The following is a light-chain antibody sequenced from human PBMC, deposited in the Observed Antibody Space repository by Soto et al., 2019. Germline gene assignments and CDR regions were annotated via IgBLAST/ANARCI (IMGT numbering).Light chain of an antibody. CDR2: GAS. CDR3: QQYGSSPLT. V-gene: IGKV3-20*01. CDR1: QSVSSSY. J-gene: IGKJ3*01. Sequence: EIVLTQSPGTLSLSPGERATLSCRASQSVSSSYLAWYQQKPGQAPRLLIYGASSRDTGIPDRFSGSGSGTDFTLTISRLEPEDFAVYYFQQYGSSPLTFGPGTKVDIK.